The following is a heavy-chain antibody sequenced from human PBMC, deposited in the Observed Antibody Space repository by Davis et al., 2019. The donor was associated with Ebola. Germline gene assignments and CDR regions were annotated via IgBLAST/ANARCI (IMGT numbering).Heavy chain of an antibody. D-gene: IGHD2-15*01. J-gene: IGHJ4*02. CDR2: ISSSSSYI. CDR3: NAGIVVVVAATPFDY. V-gene: IGHV3-21*04. Sequence: GGSLRLSCAASGFTFSSYSMNWVRQAPGKGLEWVSSISSSSSYIYYADSVKGRFTISRDNAKNSLYLQMNSLRAEDTAVYYCNAGIVVVVAATPFDYWGQGTLVTVSS. CDR1: GFTFSSYS.